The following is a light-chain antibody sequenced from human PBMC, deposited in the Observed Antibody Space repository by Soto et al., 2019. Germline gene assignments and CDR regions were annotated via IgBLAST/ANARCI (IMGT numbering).Light chain of an antibody. CDR3: RLLTSRSPRV. CDR1: SSDVGAYNY. J-gene: IGLJ3*02. CDR2: EVS. Sequence: QSALTQPASVSGSPGQSITISCTGTSSDVGAYNYVSWYQQYPGKAPKLMIYEVSNRPSGISNRFSGSKSGNTASLTISGLPAGDGGDYYCRLLTSRSPRVFGGGTKLTVL. V-gene: IGLV2-14*01.